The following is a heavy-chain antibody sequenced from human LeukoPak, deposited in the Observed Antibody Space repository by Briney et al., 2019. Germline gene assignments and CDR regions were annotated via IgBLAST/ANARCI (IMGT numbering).Heavy chain of an antibody. Sequence: GGSLRPSCAASGFTLSSYAMSWVRQAPGKGLEWVSAISDSGNTYHADSVKGRFTISRDSSKNTLFLQMNRLRPEDAAVYYCAKAPVTTCRGAYCYPFDYWGQGTLVTVSS. CDR1: GFTLSSYA. V-gene: IGHV3-23*01. D-gene: IGHD2-21*01. CDR2: ISDSGNT. CDR3: AKAPVTTCRGAYCYPFDY. J-gene: IGHJ4*02.